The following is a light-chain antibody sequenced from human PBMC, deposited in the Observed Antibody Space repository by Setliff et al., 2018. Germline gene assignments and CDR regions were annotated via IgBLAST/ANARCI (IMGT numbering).Light chain of an antibody. CDR1: SSDVGGYNY. CDR2: EVS. Sequence: QSVLTQPASVSGSPGQSITISCTGTSSDVGGYNYVSWYQQHPGKAPKLMIYEVSKRPSGVPDRFSGSKSGNTASLTVSGLQAEDEADYYCSSYAGSNNPHVFGTGTKVTV. CDR3: SSYAGSNNPHV. V-gene: IGLV2-8*01. J-gene: IGLJ1*01.